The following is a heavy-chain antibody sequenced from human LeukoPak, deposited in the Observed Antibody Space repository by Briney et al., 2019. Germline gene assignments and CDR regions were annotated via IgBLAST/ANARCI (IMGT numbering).Heavy chain of an antibody. CDR2: INWNGGRT. V-gene: IGHV3-20*04. CDR1: GFTFSSYG. J-gene: IGHJ4*02. Sequence: GGSLRLSCAGSGFTFSSYGMSWVRQAPGKGLEWVSGINWNGGRTGYADSMKGRFIISRDNAKNSLYLQVNSLRAEDTALYYCARNFGGGDSSGPYYWGQGTLVTVSS. D-gene: IGHD3-22*01. CDR3: ARNFGGGDSSGPYY.